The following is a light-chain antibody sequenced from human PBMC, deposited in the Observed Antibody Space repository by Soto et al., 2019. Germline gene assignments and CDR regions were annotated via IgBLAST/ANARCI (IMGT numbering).Light chain of an antibody. CDR3: QHYDNWPRT. J-gene: IGKJ1*01. CDR2: GAS. CDR1: QSLSSN. Sequence: EIVMTQSPATLSVSPGERATLSCRASQSLSSNLAWYQQRPAQAPRLLIFGASTRATGIPARFSGSGSGTEFTLTISSLHSEAFAVYYCQHYDNWPRTFGQGTKVEI. V-gene: IGKV3-15*01.